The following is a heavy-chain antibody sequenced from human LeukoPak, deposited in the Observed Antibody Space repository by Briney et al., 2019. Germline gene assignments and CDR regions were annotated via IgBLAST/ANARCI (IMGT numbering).Heavy chain of an antibody. CDR1: GFTFSDYY. D-gene: IGHD2-2*01. V-gene: IGHV3-11*01. CDR3: ARGRYQLSLFDY. Sequence: GGSLRLSCAASGFTFSDYYMSWIRRAPGKGLEWVSYISSSGTIIYYADSVKGRFTISRDNARNSLYLQMNSLRAEDTAVYYCARGRYQLSLFDYWGQGTLVTVSS. J-gene: IGHJ4*02. CDR2: ISSSGTII.